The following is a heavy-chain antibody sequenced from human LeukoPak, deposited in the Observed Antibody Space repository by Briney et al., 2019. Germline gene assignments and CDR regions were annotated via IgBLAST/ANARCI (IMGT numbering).Heavy chain of an antibody. CDR3: ARDGANTFGGVIVTQNFDY. V-gene: IGHV7-4-1*02. CDR2: INTNTGNP. J-gene: IGHJ4*02. D-gene: IGHD3-16*02. CDR1: GYTFTSYA. Sequence: ASVKVSCKASGYTFTSYAMNWVRQAPGQGLEWMGWINTNTGNPMYAQGFTGRFVFSLDTSVNTAYLQISSLKAEDTAVYYCARDGANTFGGVIVTQNFDYWGQGTLVTVSS.